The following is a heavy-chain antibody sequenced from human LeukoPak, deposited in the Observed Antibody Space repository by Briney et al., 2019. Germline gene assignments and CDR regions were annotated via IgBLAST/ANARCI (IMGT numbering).Heavy chain of an antibody. CDR1: GFTVSSNY. D-gene: IGHD3-3*01. CDR2: IYSGGST. V-gene: IGHV3-53*01. J-gene: IGHJ3*02. CDR3: ARAPITITPGAFDI. Sequence: PGGSLRLSCAASGFTVSSNYMSWARQAPGKGLEWVSVIYSGGSTYYADSVKGRFTISRDNSKNTLYLQMNSLRAEDTAVYYCARAPITITPGAFDIWGQGTMVTVSS.